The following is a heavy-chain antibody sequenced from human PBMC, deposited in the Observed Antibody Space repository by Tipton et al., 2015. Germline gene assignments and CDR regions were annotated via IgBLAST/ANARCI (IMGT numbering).Heavy chain of an antibody. J-gene: IGHJ2*01. D-gene: IGHD1-26*01. V-gene: IGHV6-1*01. CDR3: ARDLWVSGSYYWFFDL. Sequence: GLVKPSQTLSLTCAISGDSVSSNSDAWNWIRQSPSRGLEWLGRTYYRSRWYNDYAVSVKSRITINPDTSKNQFSLQLNSVTPEDTAVYYCARDLWVSGSYYWFFDLWGRGTLVTVSS. CDR1: GDSVSSNSDA. CDR2: TYYRSRWYN.